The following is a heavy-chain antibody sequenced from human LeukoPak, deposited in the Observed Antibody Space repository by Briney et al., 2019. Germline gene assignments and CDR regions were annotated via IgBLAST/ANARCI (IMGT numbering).Heavy chain of an antibody. V-gene: IGHV3-23*01. CDR1: GFTFSSYA. Sequence: HSGGSLRLSCAASGFTFSSYAMSWVRQAPGKGLEWVSAIGGSGGSTYYADSVKGRFTISRDNSKNTLYLQMNSLRAEDTAVYYCAKDTLGGVVVASTFDYWGQGTLSPSPQ. J-gene: IGHJ4*02. D-gene: IGHD2-15*01. CDR2: IGGSGGST. CDR3: AKDTLGGVVVASTFDY.